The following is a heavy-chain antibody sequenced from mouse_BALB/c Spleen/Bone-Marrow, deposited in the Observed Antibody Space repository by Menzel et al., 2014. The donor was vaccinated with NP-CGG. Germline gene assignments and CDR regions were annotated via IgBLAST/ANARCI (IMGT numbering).Heavy chain of an antibody. Sequence: EVQGVESGPELVKPGASVKISCKASGYSFTGYFMNWVMPSHGKSLEWIGRINPYNGDTFYNQKFKGKATLTVDKSSSTAHMELRSLASEDSAVYYCARGGLLRAMDYWGQGTSVTVSS. CDR3: ARGGLLRAMDY. V-gene: IGHV1-20*02. CDR1: GYSFTGYF. CDR2: INPYNGDT. D-gene: IGHD2-3*01. J-gene: IGHJ4*01.